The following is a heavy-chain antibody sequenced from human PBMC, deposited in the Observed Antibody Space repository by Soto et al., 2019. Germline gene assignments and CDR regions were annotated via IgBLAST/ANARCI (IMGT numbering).Heavy chain of an antibody. CDR3: AHKGPEDWPLDY. J-gene: IGHJ4*02. D-gene: IGHD3-9*01. V-gene: IGHV2-5*02. CDR2: IYWDDNK. CDR1: GFSLSTSGVG. Sequence: ITLKESGPTLVKPTQTLTLTCTFSGFSLSTSGVGVGWIRQPPGKALEWLAVIYWDDNKHYSPSLRSRLTITKDTSKNQVVLTMTNMDPMDTGTYYCAHKGPEDWPLDYWGQGTLVTVSS.